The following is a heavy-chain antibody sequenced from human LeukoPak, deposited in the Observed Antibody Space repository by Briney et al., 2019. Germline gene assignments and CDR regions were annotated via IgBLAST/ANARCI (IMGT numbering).Heavy chain of an antibody. CDR3: ARDPDIVVVPGAFDI. Sequence: SETLSLTCTVSGGSISSYYWSWIRQPAGKGLEWIGRIYTSGRTNYNPSLKSRVTMSVDTSKNQFSLKLSFVTAADTAVYYCARDPDIVVVPGAFDIWGQGTMVTVSS. CDR2: IYTSGRT. CDR1: GGSISSYY. D-gene: IGHD2-15*01. J-gene: IGHJ3*02. V-gene: IGHV4-4*07.